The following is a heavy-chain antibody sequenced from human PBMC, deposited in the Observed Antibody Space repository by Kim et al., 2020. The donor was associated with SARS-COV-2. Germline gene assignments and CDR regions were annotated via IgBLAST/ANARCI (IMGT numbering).Heavy chain of an antibody. Sequence: GGSLRLSCAGSGFTLRDISMHWVRQAPGKGLECVSPATSSGDGSFYEDSVEGRFTISRYNSKNTLYLQMNSLRLEDTSVYYCVSNTRNYGAVIWGQGTLVTVSS. CDR3: VSNTRNYGAVI. V-gene: IGHV3-64D*06. CDR1: GFTLRDIS. CDR2: ATSSGDGS. J-gene: IGHJ4*02. D-gene: IGHD3-10*01.